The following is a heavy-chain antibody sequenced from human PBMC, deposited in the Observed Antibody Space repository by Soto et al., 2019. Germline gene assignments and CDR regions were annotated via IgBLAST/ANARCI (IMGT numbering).Heavy chain of an antibody. CDR2: IYWDDDK. CDR1: GFSLSTSGVG. CDR3: AHRNARLRYFDWAPFDY. Sequence: SGPTLVNPTQTLTLTCTFSGFSLSTSGVGVGWIRQPPGKALEWLALIYWDDDKRYSPSLKSRLTITKDTSKNQVVLTMTNLDPVDTATYYCAHRNARLRYFDWAPFDYWGRGTLVTVSS. V-gene: IGHV2-5*02. D-gene: IGHD3-9*01. J-gene: IGHJ4*02.